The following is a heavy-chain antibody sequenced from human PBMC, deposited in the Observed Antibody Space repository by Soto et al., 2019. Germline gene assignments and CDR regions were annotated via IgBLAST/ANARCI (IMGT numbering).Heavy chain of an antibody. Sequence: SETLSLTCTVSGGSISSGDYYWSWIRQPPGKGLEWIGYIYYSGSTYYNPSLKSRVTISVDTSKNQFSLKLSSVTAADTAVYYCARAHIAVLPLDYWGQGTLVTVSS. V-gene: IGHV4-30-4*01. J-gene: IGHJ4*02. CDR3: ARAHIAVLPLDY. CDR1: GGSISSGDYY. D-gene: IGHD6-19*01. CDR2: IYYSGST.